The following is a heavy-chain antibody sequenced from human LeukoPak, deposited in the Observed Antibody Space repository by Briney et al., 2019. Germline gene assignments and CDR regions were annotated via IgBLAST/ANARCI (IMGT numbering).Heavy chain of an antibody. CDR2: ISAHYGNT. Sequence: GASXXVPCKASGYIFTRYGISWVRQAPGQGLEWMGWISAHYGNTNYAQKFQGRLTMTTDTSTNTAYMEMRSLRPDDTAVYYCARDFFHGHCSGLSCFLLDYWGQGSLVTVSS. CDR3: ARDFFHGHCSGLSCFLLDY. V-gene: IGHV1-18*01. D-gene: IGHD2-15*01. J-gene: IGHJ4*02. CDR1: GYIFTRYG.